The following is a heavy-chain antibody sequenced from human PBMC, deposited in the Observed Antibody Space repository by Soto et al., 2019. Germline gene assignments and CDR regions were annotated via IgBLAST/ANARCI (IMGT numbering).Heavy chain of an antibody. V-gene: IGHV1-2*02. D-gene: IGHD3-22*01. CDR3: AGVTYYDSSGYDPYYYYGMDV. Sequence: ASVKVSCKASGYTFTGYYMHWVRQAPGQGLEWMGWINPNSGGTNYAQKFQGRVTMTRDTSISTAYMELSRLRSDDTAVYYCAGVTYYDSSGYDPYYYYGMDVWGQGTTVTVSS. J-gene: IGHJ6*02. CDR1: GYTFTGYY. CDR2: INPNSGGT.